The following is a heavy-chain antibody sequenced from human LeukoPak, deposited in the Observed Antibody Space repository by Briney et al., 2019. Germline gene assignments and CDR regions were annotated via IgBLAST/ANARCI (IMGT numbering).Heavy chain of an antibody. V-gene: IGHV3-48*03. CDR2: ISSSGSTI. CDR1: GFTLSSSE. J-gene: IGHJ4*02. Sequence: GGALRVSCAASGFTLSSSEMYWVRPGPGKGLGWVSYISSSGSTIYYADSVKGRFTISRDNAKNALYLQMKSRRTEDTAVYYCARGPYDSSGYYDYWGQGTLVTVPS. D-gene: IGHD3-22*01. CDR3: ARGPYDSSGYYDY.